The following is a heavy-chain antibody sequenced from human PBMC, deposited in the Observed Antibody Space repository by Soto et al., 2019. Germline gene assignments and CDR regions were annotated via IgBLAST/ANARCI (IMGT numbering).Heavy chain of an antibody. CDR3: ARYSGYDYLDY. CDR2: IYYSGST. D-gene: IGHD5-12*01. Sequence: SETLSLTCTVSGGSITNDGYYWSWIRQPPGKGLEWIGYIYYSGSTYYNLSLKSRVTISVDTSENHFSLMLTSVTAADTAVYYCARYSGYDYLDYWGQGTLVTVSS. J-gene: IGHJ4*02. V-gene: IGHV4-31*03. CDR1: GGSITNDGYY.